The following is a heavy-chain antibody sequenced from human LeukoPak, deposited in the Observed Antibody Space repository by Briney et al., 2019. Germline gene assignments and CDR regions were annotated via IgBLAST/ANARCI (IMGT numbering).Heavy chain of an antibody. CDR3: ARARPPAAVGGYFDY. D-gene: IGHD2-2*01. CDR1: GVSISSGSYY. CDR2: IYTSGST. V-gene: IGHV4-61*02. J-gene: IGHJ4*02. Sequence: SQTLSLTCTVSGVSISSGSYYWSWLGPPAGKGLEWIGRIYTSGSTNYNPPLKSRVTISVDTSKNQFSLKLSSVTAADTAVYYCARARPPAAVGGYFDYWGQGTLVTVSS.